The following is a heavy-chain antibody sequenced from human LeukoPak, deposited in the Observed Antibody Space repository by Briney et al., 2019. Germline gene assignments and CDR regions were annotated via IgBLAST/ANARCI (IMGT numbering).Heavy chain of an antibody. CDR2: IKRKADGLII. Sequence: PGGSLRLSCAGSGFTFSNAWMSWVRQAPGKGLEWVGRIKRKADGLIIDYAAPVKDRFAISRDDSKYTLYLQMNSLKIEDTAVYYCTTDPWGGVGYPPGNHDWVDPWGQGTLVTVSS. J-gene: IGHJ5*02. D-gene: IGHD5-18*01. CDR1: GFTFSNAW. CDR3: TTDPWGGVGYPPGNHDWVDP. V-gene: IGHV3-15*01.